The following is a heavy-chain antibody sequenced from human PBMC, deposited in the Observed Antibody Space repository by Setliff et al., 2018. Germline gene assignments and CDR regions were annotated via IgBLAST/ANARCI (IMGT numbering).Heavy chain of an antibody. CDR1: GGSISSSSYY. D-gene: IGHD6-19*01. CDR2: IYYSGST. Sequence: SETLSLTCTVSGGSISSSSYYWGWIRQPPGKGLEWIGSIYYSGSTYYNPSLKSRVTISVDTSKNQFSLKLSSVTAADTAVYYCARVSQYSSGWYYYYSYYMDVWAKGTTVTVSS. V-gene: IGHV4-39*07. J-gene: IGHJ6*03. CDR3: ARVSQYSSGWYYYYSYYMDV.